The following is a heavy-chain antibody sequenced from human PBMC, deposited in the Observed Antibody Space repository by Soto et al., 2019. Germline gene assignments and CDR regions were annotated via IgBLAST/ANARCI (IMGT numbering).Heavy chain of an antibody. Sequence: GGSLRLSCAASGFTFSSYSMNWVRQAPGKGLEWVSSISSSNSYIYYADSVKGRFTISRDNAKNSLYLQMNSLRAEDTAVYYCARGFLEYLYYYYMDVWGKGTTVTVSS. CDR1: GFTFSSYS. V-gene: IGHV3-21*01. J-gene: IGHJ6*03. CDR3: ARGFLEYLYYYYMDV. D-gene: IGHD3-3*01. CDR2: ISSSNSYI.